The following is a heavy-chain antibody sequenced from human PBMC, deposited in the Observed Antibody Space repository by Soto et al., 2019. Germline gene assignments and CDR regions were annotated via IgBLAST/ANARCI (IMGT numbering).Heavy chain of an antibody. V-gene: IGHV3-21*06. CDR2: ISSTTNYI. CDR3: ARESEDLSSNLDY. CDR1: GFTFTRYS. J-gene: IGHJ4*02. Sequence: WGSLRLSCAASGFTFTRYSMNWVRQAPGKGLEWVASISSTTNYIYYGESLKGRLTISRDNAENSMYLQMNTLRAEDTAVYYCARESEDLSSNLDYWGQGTLVTVSS.